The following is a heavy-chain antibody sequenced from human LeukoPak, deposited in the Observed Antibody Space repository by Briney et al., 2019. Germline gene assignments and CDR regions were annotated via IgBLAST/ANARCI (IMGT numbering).Heavy chain of an antibody. D-gene: IGHD6-6*01. Sequence: GGSLRLSCAASGFTFSSYSMNWVRQAPGKGLEWVSSISSSSSYIYYADSVKGRFTISRDNAKNSLYLQMNSLRAEDTAVYYCARLDSSSYYMDVWGKGTTVTVSS. CDR1: GFTFSSYS. CDR3: ARLDSSSYYMDV. V-gene: IGHV3-21*01. J-gene: IGHJ6*03. CDR2: ISSSSSYI.